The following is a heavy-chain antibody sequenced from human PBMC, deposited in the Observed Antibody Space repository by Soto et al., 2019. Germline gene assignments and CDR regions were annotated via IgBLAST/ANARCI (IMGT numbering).Heavy chain of an antibody. Sequence: PGGSLRLSCAASGFTFSNAWMSWVRQAPGKGLEWVGRIKSKTDGGTTDYAAPVKGRFTISRDDSKNTLYLQMNSLKTEDTAVYYCTTANIVLMVYAPDAFDIWGQGTMVTVSS. CDR3: TTANIVLMVYAPDAFDI. CDR1: GFTFSNAW. D-gene: IGHD2-8*01. V-gene: IGHV3-15*01. J-gene: IGHJ3*02. CDR2: IKSKTDGGTT.